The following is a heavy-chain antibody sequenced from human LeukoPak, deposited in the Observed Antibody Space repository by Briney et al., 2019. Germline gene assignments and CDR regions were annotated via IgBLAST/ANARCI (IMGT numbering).Heavy chain of an antibody. J-gene: IGHJ4*02. CDR2: IYPGDSDT. D-gene: IGHD5-24*01. CDR3: ERRDAEMAYSPFYY. CDR1: GYSFTSYW. V-gene: IGHV5-51*01. Sequence: GASLKISFKGSGYSFTSYWIGWVRQMPGKGLEWMGIIYPGDSDTRYSPSFQGQVTISADKSISTAYLQCSSLKTSNTAMYYCERRDAEMAYSPFYYWGQGTMVTVSS.